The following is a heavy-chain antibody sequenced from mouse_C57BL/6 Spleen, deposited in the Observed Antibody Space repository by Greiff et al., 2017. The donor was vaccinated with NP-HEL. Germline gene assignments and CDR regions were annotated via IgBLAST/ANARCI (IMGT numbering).Heavy chain of an antibody. CDR3: AAVEDYYAMDY. Sequence: EVQLVESGGGLVQPGGSLKLSCAASGFTFSDYGMAWVRQAPRKGPEWVAFISNLAYSIYYADTVTGRFTISRENAKNTMYLEMSSLRSEDTAMYYCAAVEDYYAMDYWGQGTSVTVSS. J-gene: IGHJ4*01. V-gene: IGHV5-15*01. CDR1: GFTFSDYG. D-gene: IGHD1-1*01. CDR2: ISNLAYSI.